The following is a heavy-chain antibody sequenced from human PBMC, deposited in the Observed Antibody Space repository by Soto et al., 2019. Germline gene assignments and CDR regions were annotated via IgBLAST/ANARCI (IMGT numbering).Heavy chain of an antibody. CDR3: AKDRLASGSGVRFDP. CDR2: ISGSGADT. Sequence: GGSLRLSCAASGFTFSSYAMSWVRQAPGKGLEWVSAISGSGADTYYADSVKGRFTVSRDNSKNTLYLQMNSLRDEDAALYYCAKDRLASGSGVRFDPWGQGTLVTVSS. CDR1: GFTFSSYA. D-gene: IGHD3-10*01. V-gene: IGHV3-23*01. J-gene: IGHJ5*02.